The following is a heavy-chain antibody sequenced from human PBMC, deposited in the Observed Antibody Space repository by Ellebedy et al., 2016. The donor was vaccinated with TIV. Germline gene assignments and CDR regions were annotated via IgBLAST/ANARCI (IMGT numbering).Heavy chain of an antibody. CDR1: GFTFDDYA. CDR2: ISWNSGSI. V-gene: IGHV3-9*01. J-gene: IGHJ5*02. D-gene: IGHD1-26*01. Sequence: GGSLRLXXAASGFTFDDYAMHWVRQAPGKGLEWVSGISWNSGSIGYADSVKGRFTISRDNSKNTLYLQMNSLRAEDTAVYYCAKGLEWEPLNWFDPWGQGTLVTVSS. CDR3: AKGLEWEPLNWFDP.